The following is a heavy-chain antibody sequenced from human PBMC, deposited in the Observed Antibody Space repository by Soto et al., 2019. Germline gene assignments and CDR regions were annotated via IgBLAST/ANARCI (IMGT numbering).Heavy chain of an antibody. J-gene: IGHJ4*02. CDR1: GFTFSSYA. CDR2: ISGSGGST. V-gene: IGHV3-23*01. Sequence: GGSLRLSCAASGFTFSSYAMSWVRQAPGKGLERVSAISGSGGSTYYADSVKGRFTISRDNSKNTLYLQMNSLRAEDTAVYYCAKDASRKSGYGNQFDYWGQGTLVTVSS. D-gene: IGHD5-12*01. CDR3: AKDASRKSGYGNQFDY.